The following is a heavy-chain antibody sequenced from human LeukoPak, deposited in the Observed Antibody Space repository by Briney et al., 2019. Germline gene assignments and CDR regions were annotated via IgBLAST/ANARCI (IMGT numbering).Heavy chain of an antibody. CDR1: GGSFSGYY. CDR2: INHSGST. D-gene: IGHD3-10*01. V-gene: IGHV4-34*01. J-gene: IGHJ6*02. CDR3: ARVSYYGSGNGMDV. Sequence: SETLSRTCAVYGGSFSGYYWSWIRQPPGKGLEWIGEINHSGSTNYNPSLKSRVTISVDTSKNQFSLKLSSVTAADTAVYYCARVSYYGSGNGMDVWGQGTTVTVSS.